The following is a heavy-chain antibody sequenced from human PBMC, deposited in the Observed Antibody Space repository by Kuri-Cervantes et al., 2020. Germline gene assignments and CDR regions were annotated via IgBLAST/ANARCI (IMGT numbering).Heavy chain of an antibody. CDR1: GYTLTELS. CDR2: FDPEDGET. CDR3: ARAIYCDL. J-gene: IGHJ2*01. V-gene: IGHV1-24*01. Sequence: ASVKVSCKVSGYTLTELSMHWVRQAPGKGLEWMGGFDPEDGETIYAQKLQGRVTMTTDTSTSTAYMELRSLRSDDTAVYYCARAIYCDLWGRGTLVTVSS.